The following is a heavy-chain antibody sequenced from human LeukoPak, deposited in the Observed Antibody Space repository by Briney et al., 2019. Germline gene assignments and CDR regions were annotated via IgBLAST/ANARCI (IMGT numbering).Heavy chain of an antibody. CDR2: ISGSGDRT. CDR3: AKARYSSAWYYLDY. Sequence: GGSLRLSCSASGFTFSNFGMSWVRQATGKGLEWVSGISGSGDRTNEVDSVKGRFTISRDNSKNTLLLQMNSLRAEDTAIYFCAKARYSSAWYYLDYWGLGTLVTVAS. CDR1: GFTFSNFG. D-gene: IGHD6-19*01. V-gene: IGHV3-23*01. J-gene: IGHJ4*02.